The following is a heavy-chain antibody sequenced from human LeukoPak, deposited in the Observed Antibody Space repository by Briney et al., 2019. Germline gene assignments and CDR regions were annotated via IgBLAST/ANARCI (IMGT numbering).Heavy chain of an antibody. Sequence: PGGSLRLSCAASGFTFSSYAMHWVRQAPGKGPEWVAVISYDGSNKYYADSVKGRFTISRDNSKNPLYLQMNSLRAEDTAVYYCARVAPMVSDFDYWGQGTLVTVSS. J-gene: IGHJ4*02. CDR1: GFTFSSYA. CDR3: ARVAPMVSDFDY. D-gene: IGHD4/OR15-4a*01. V-gene: IGHV3-30-3*01. CDR2: ISYDGSNK.